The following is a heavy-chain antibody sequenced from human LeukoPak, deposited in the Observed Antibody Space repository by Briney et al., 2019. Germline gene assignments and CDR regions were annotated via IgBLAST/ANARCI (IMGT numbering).Heavy chain of an antibody. V-gene: IGHV4-34*01. D-gene: IGHD2-15*01. Sequence: SETLSLTCAVYGGSFSGYYWSWIRQPPGKGLELIGEINHSGSTNYNPSLKSRVTISVDTSKNQFSLKLSSVTAADTAVYYCARLYCSGGSCYGYYYYYMDVWGKGTTVTVSS. CDR1: GGSFSGYY. CDR2: INHSGST. CDR3: ARLYCSGGSCYGYYYYYMDV. J-gene: IGHJ6*03.